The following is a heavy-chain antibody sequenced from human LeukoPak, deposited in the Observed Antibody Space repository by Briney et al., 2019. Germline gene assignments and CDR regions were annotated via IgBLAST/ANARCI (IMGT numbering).Heavy chain of an antibody. V-gene: IGHV3-64*01. Sequence: GGSLRLSCAASGFTFSSFAMHWVRQAPRKGLEYVSSINTKGNRPFYANSVKGRFTVSRDNSKNMVYLQMGSLRAEDMAVYYCARDPGRAGTTEWYYFDSWGQGTLVTVSS. CDR1: GFTFSSFA. J-gene: IGHJ4*02. D-gene: IGHD3-3*01. CDR2: INTKGNRP. CDR3: ARDPGRAGTTEWYYFDS.